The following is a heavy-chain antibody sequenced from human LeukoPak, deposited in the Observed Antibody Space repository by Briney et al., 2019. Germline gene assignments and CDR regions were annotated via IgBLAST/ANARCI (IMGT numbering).Heavy chain of an antibody. CDR3: ARALINSSPLDY. J-gene: IGHJ4*02. Sequence: SVKVSCKASGYTFTSYNINWVRQATGQGLEWMGGIIPIFGTANYAQKFQGRVTITADESTSTAYMELSSLRSEDTAVYYCARALINSSPLDYWGQGTLVTVSS. CDR2: IIPIFGTA. CDR1: GYTFTSYN. D-gene: IGHD6-13*01. V-gene: IGHV1-69*13.